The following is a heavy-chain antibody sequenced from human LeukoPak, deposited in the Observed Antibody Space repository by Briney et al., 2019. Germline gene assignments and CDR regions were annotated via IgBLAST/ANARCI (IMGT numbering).Heavy chain of an antibody. CDR1: GCTFTGYY. J-gene: IGHJ4*02. D-gene: IGHD2-15*01. CDR2: INPNSGGT. V-gene: IGHV1-2*02. Sequence: GASVKVSCKASGCTFTGYYMHWVRQAPGQGLEWMGWINPNSGGTNYAQKFQGRVTMTRDTSISTAYMELSRLRSDDTAVYYCAREVADIVVVVAALNYWGQGTLVTVSS. CDR3: AREVADIVVVVAALNY.